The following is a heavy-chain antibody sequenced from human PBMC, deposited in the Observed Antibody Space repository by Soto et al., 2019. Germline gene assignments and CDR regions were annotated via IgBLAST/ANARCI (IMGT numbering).Heavy chain of an antibody. CDR3: ARDRSSSCYNGTFYYDS. CDR2: IIPWFDVT. CDR1: GGTFTTYD. V-gene: IGHV1-69*17. J-gene: IGHJ4*02. Sequence: QVQLVQSGAEVRKPGSSVKVSCKASGGTFTTYDISWVRQAPGQGLEWMGGIIPWFDVTKYAQKFQGRVTITADKSTGTAYTELSSLRSEDTAMYYCARDRSSSCYNGTFYYDSWGQGTLVTVSS. D-gene: IGHD2-15*01.